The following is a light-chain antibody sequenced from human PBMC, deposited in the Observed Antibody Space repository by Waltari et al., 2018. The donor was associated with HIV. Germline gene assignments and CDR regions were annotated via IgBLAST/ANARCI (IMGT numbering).Light chain of an antibody. J-gene: IGLJ3*02. V-gene: IGLV2-23*02. Sequence: QSALTQPASVSGSPGQSITVSCTGTSSDVGGFNFVSWYQQHPGKAPNLIILDVFKRPAGVSERFSGSRSGNTASLTVSGLQAEDEADYYCCSYAGSRTWVFGGGTALTVL. CDR2: DVF. CDR3: CSYAGSRTWV. CDR1: SSDVGGFNF.